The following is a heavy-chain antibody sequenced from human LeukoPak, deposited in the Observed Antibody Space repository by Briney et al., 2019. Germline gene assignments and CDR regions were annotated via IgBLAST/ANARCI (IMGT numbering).Heavy chain of an antibody. J-gene: IGHJ4*02. CDR3: ARSLDDIVVVPAAGN. CDR2: IYSGGST. V-gene: IGHV3-66*01. D-gene: IGHD2-2*01. CDR1: GFTVSTNY. Sequence: GGSLRLSCAASGFTVSTNYISWVRQAPGKGLEWVSVIYSGGSTYYADSVKGRFTISRDNSKNTLYLQMNSLRAEDTAVYYCARSLDDIVVVPAAGNWGQGTLVTVSS.